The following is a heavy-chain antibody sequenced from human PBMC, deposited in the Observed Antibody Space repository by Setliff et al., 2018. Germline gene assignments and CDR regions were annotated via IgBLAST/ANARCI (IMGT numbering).Heavy chain of an antibody. V-gene: IGHV3-11*04. D-gene: IGHD1-20*01. CDR2: IGESGNNI. Sequence: LSLTCTVSGGSISSSSYYWGWIRQPPGKGLEWVSYIGESGNNIHYADSVKGRFTISRDNAKNSLYLQMNSLRVEDTALYYCARDGNNWNDLDYWGHGTLVTVSS. CDR1: GGSISSSSYY. J-gene: IGHJ4*01. CDR3: ARDGNNWNDLDY.